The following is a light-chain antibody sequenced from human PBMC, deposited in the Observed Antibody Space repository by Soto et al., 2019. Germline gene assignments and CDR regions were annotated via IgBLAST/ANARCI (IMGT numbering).Light chain of an antibody. J-gene: IGKJ2*01. CDR2: GAS. CDR3: QQYGRSPYT. Sequence: EIVLTQSPAILSLSPGERATLSCRASQIVNNNFLAWYQQKPGQAPRLLIYGASNRPGGIPDKFSGSGSGTDFTFTINRLDPEDFAVYYGQQYGRSPYTFAQGTKLEI. V-gene: IGKV3-20*01. CDR1: QIVNNNF.